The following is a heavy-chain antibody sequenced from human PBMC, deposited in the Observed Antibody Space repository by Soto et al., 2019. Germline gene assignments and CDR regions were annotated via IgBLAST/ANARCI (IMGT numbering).Heavy chain of an antibody. Sequence: QVQLVQSGAEVKKPGASVKVSCKASGYTFTSYGISWVRQAPGQGLEWMGWISAYNGNTNYAQKLKCRVTRTTDTSTSTAYMELRSLRSDDTAVYYCARGGYDSSGYYYYYYGMDVWGQGTTVTVSS. V-gene: IGHV1-18*01. CDR3: ARGGYDSSGYYYYYYGMDV. D-gene: IGHD3-22*01. CDR1: GYTFTSYG. CDR2: ISAYNGNT. J-gene: IGHJ6*02.